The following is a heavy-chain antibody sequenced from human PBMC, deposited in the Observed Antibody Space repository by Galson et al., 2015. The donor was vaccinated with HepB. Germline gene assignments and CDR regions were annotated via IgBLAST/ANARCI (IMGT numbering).Heavy chain of an antibody. J-gene: IGHJ6*03. CDR2: IIPIFGTP. CDR1: GGTFSSYG. CDR3: ARGKAAAGTLSIMDV. Sequence: SVKVSCKASGGTFSSYGINWVRQAPGQGLEWMGGIIPIFGTPNYAQKLQGRATITADEPTSTAYMELSSLRSDDTAVYYCARGKAAAGTLSIMDVWGNGTAVTVSS. V-gene: IGHV1-69*13. D-gene: IGHD6-13*01.